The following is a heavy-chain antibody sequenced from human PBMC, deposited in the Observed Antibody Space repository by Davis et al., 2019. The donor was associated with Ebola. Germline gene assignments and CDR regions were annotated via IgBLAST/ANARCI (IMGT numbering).Heavy chain of an antibody. Sequence: GESLKISCAASGFTFSSYAMHWVRQAPGKGLEWVSYISGSGDNTYYADSVKGRFTISRDNSKNTLYLQMNSLRAEDTAVYYCAKDAPCSGGSCYLGWFDPWGQGTLVTVSS. V-gene: IGHV3-23*01. CDR2: ISGSGDNT. D-gene: IGHD2-15*01. CDR3: AKDAPCSGGSCYLGWFDP. J-gene: IGHJ5*02. CDR1: GFTFSSYA.